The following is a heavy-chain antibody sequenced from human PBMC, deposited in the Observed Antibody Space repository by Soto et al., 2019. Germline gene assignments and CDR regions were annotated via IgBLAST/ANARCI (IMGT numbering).Heavy chain of an antibody. J-gene: IGHJ6*02. CDR2: ISYDGSNK. CDR3: ESAPQHGMDV. D-gene: IGHD2-2*01. V-gene: IGHV3-30-3*01. CDR1: GFTFSSYA. Sequence: QVQLVESGGGVVQPGRSLRLSCAASGFTFSSYAMHWVRQAPGKGLEWVAVISYDGSNKYYADSVKGRFTISRDNSKNTRYLQVTSLRADDTAVYYGESAPQHGMDVCGQGTTVTVSS.